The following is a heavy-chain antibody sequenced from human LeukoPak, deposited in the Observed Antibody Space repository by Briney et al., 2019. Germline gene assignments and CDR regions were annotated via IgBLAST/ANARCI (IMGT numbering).Heavy chain of an antibody. Sequence: PGGSLRLSCSASGFTFSTYAMTWVRQAPGKGLEWVSALSASGGTTYYADSVKGRFTISRDNSKNTLYVQMNSLRAEDTAVYHCAKSQFGGVFDGFDIWGQGTMVTVSS. CDR1: GFTFSTYA. CDR2: LSASGGTT. V-gene: IGHV3-23*01. CDR3: AKSQFGGVFDGFDI. D-gene: IGHD3-16*01. J-gene: IGHJ3*02.